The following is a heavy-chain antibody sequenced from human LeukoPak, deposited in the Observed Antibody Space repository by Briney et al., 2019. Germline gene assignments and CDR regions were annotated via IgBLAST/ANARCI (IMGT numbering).Heavy chain of an antibody. CDR2: ISGSGGST. Sequence: GGSLRLSCAASGFTFSSYAMSWVRQAPGKGLEWVSGISGSGGSTYYADSVKGRFTISRDNSKNTLYLQMNSLRAEDSAVYYCAKDRNPYDYVWGSYRHMTHAQDYWGQGTLVTVSS. J-gene: IGHJ4*02. D-gene: IGHD3-16*02. CDR3: AKDRNPYDYVWGSYRHMTHAQDY. V-gene: IGHV3-23*01. CDR1: GFTFSSYA.